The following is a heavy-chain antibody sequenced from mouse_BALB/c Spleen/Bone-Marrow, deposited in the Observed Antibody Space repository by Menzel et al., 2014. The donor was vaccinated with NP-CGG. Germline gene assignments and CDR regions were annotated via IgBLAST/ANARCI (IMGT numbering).Heavy chain of an antibody. CDR3: TRGGNWEDFDY. J-gene: IGHJ2*01. CDR2: ISSGSSTI. Sequence: VQLKESGGGLVQPGGSRKLSCAASGFTFSSFGMHWVRQAPERGLEWVAYISSGSSTIFYADTVKGRFTISRDNPKSTLFLQMTSLRSEDTAMYYCTRGGNWEDFDYWGQGTTLTVSS. D-gene: IGHD4-1*01. CDR1: GFTFSSFG. V-gene: IGHV5-17*02.